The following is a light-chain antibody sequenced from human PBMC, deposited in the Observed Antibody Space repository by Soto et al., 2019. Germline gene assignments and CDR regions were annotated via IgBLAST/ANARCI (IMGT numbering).Light chain of an antibody. V-gene: IGLV2-14*03. CDR3: SSYTSSTLWV. Sequence: QSALTQPASVSGSPGQSITISCTGTSSDVGGYHYVSWYQQHPGKAPKLMIYDVTNRPSGVSNRFSGPKSGNTASLTISGLQAEDEADYYCSSYTSSTLWVFGGGTQLTVL. CDR1: SSDVGGYHY. J-gene: IGLJ3*02. CDR2: DVT.